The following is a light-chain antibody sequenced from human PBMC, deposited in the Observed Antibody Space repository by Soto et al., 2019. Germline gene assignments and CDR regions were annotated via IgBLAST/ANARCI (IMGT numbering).Light chain of an antibody. CDR3: QQYSSSPSGT. Sequence: EIVLTQSPATLSLSPGERATLSCRASQSVSSYLAWYQQKPGQAPRLLIYDASNRATGIPDRFSGSGSGTDFTLTISRLEPEDFAVYYCQQYSSSPSGTFGQGTKVDIK. V-gene: IGKV3-20*01. CDR2: DAS. CDR1: QSVSSY. J-gene: IGKJ1*01.